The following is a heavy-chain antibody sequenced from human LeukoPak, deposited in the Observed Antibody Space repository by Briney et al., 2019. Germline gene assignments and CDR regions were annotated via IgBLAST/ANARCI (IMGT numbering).Heavy chain of an antibody. CDR3: ARGLNWNGGNMDV. V-gene: IGHV1-8*01. D-gene: IGHD1-1*01. CDR1: GYTFTSYD. Sequence: GASVKVSCKASGYTFTSYDINWVRQATGQGLEWMGWMNPNSGNTGYARKFQDRVIMTRNTSISTVSMELSSLRSDDTAVYYCARGLNWNGGNMDVWGKGTTVTVSS. J-gene: IGHJ6*03. CDR2: MNPNSGNT.